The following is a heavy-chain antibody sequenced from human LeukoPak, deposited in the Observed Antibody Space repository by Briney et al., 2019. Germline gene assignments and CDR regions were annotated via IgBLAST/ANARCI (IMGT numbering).Heavy chain of an antibody. CDR3: ARNPGGAPFDY. CDR1: GVTFSSYW. CDR2: IKQDGSEK. D-gene: IGHD3-16*01. V-gene: IGHV3-7*01. J-gene: IGHJ4*02. Sequence: GGSLRLSCAASGVTFSSYWMSWVRQAPGKGLEWVANIKQDGSEKYYVDSVKGRFTISRDNAKNSLYLQMNSLRAEDTAVYYCARNPGGAPFDYWGQGTLVTVSS.